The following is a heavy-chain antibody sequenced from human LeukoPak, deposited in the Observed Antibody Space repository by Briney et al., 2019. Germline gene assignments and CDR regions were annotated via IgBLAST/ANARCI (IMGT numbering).Heavy chain of an antibody. J-gene: IGHJ4*02. CDR2: IYYSGST. V-gene: IGHV4-31*03. Sequence: SQTLSLTCTVSGGSISSGVYYWSWIRQHPGKGLEWIGYIYYSGSTYYNPSLKSRVPISVDTSKNQFSLKMSSVTAADTDVYYCARGDYYDSSGYYHTGPCFDYWGQGTLVTVSS. CDR3: ARGDYYDSSGYYHTGPCFDY. CDR1: GGSISSGVYY. D-gene: IGHD3-22*01.